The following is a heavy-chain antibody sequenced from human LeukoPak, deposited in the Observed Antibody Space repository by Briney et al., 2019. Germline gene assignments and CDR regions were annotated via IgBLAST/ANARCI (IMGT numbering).Heavy chain of an antibody. V-gene: IGHV3-23*01. CDR3: AKYPGVGPKYYYYYGMDV. CDR1: GFTFSSYA. D-gene: IGHD1-26*01. J-gene: IGHJ6*02. CDR2: TSGSGGST. Sequence: PGGSLRLSCAASGFTFSSYAMSWVRQAPGKGLGWVSATSGSGGSTYYADSVKGRFTISRDNSKNTLYLQMNSLRAEDTAVYYCAKYPGVGPKYYYYYGMDVWGQGTTVTVSS.